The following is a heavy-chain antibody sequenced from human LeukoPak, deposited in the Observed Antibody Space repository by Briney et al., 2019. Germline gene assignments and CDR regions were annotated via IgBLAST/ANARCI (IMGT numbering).Heavy chain of an antibody. V-gene: IGHV3-13*01. CDR3: ARVRGGGVAGLYYFDY. J-gene: IGHJ4*02. CDR2: IGTIGDT. CDR1: GFTFSRYD. D-gene: IGHD3-16*01. Sequence: GGSLRLSCATSGFTFSRYDMHWVRQVPGKGLEWVSAIGTIGDTFYPDSVKGRFTISRDNAKNSLYLQMNSLRAEDTAVYYCARVRGGGVAGLYYFDYWGQGALVTVSS.